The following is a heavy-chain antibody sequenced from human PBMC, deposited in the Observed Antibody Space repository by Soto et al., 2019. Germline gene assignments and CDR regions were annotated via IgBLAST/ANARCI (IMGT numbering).Heavy chain of an antibody. Sequence: EVHLLESGGGLAQPGGSLRLSCAASGFSFSDYAMTWVRQAPGKGLEWVSSISGTGPTTYYADSVKGRFTFSRDNSKNMLYLQMNSLRAEDTAIYYCAKGRPPKDGWGQGTLVIVSS. CDR1: GFSFSDYA. CDR2: ISGTGPTT. J-gene: IGHJ4*02. CDR3: AKGRPPKDG. V-gene: IGHV3-23*01.